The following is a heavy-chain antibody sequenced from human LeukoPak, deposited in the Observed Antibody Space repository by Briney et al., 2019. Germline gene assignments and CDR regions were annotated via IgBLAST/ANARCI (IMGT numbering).Heavy chain of an antibody. Sequence: GGSLSLSCAASGFTFSSYGMHWVRQAPDRGLERVAVISYDGGKKYYAHPVKGRFTIHRAHAKNSPYLQMTSLRAEAPAVISGARIRKGSNYFVWGQGALVTVSP. V-gene: IGHV3-30*03. CDR3: ARIRKGSNYFV. CDR2: ISYDGGKK. CDR1: GFTFSSYG. D-gene: IGHD1-26*01. J-gene: IGHJ4*02.